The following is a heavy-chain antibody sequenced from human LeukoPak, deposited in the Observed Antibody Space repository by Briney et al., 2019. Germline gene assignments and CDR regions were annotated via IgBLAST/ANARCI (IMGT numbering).Heavy chain of an antibody. J-gene: IGHJ4*02. CDR3: ARRGVDKFD. Sequence: GESLQISCQGSGYRFTSYWIGWVRQLPGKGLEWMGIIYPGDSDTRYSPSFQGQVTISADKSISTAYLQWSSLKASDTAVYDCARRGVDKFDWGQGTLVTVSS. V-gene: IGHV5-51*01. CDR2: IYPGDSDT. CDR1: GYRFTSYW. D-gene: IGHD3-16*01.